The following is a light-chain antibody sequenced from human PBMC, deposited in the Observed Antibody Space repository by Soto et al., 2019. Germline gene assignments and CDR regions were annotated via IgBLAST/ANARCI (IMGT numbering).Light chain of an antibody. J-gene: IGKJ1*01. CDR3: QHHNSYSQT. V-gene: IGKV1-5*01. CDR1: QSIRYY. CDR2: GAS. Sequence: DIQLTQSPPTLSASVGDRVTITCRASQSIRYYLAWYQQMPGKAPKLLIYGASSLQSGVPSRFSGSGSGTEFTLTISSLQPDDFATYFCQHHNSYSQTFGKGTK.